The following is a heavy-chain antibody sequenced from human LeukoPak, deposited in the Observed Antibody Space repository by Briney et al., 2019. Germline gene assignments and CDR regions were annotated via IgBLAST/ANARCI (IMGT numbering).Heavy chain of an antibody. D-gene: IGHD1-26*01. Sequence: PSETLSLTCTVSGGSISSYYWSWIRQPPGKGLEWIGYIYYSGGTNYNPSLKSRVTISVDTSKNQFSLRLSSVTAADTAVYYCARVLSVEGATSNWFDPWGQGTLVTVSS. J-gene: IGHJ5*02. V-gene: IGHV4-59*01. CDR3: ARVLSVEGATSNWFDP. CDR1: GGSISSYY. CDR2: IYYSGGT.